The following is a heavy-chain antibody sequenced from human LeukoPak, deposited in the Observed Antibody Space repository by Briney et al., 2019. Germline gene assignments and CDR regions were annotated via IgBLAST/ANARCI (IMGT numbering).Heavy chain of an antibody. CDR3: ARDRGTIVVVTDFDY. CDR1: GGSFSGYY. V-gene: IGHV4-34*01. J-gene: IGHJ4*02. D-gene: IGHD3-22*01. CDR2: INHSGST. Sequence: PSETLSLTCAVYGGSFSGYYWSWIRQPPGKGLEWIGEINHSGSTNYNPSLKSRVTISVDTSKNQFSLKLSSVTAADTAVYYCARDRGTIVVVTDFDYWGQGTLVTVSS.